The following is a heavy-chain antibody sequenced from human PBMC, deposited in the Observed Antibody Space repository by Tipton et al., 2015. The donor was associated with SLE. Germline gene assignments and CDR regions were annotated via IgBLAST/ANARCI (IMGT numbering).Heavy chain of an antibody. Sequence: TLSLTCAVYGGSFSGYYWSWIRQHPGKGLEWFGEINHSGSTNYNPPLKSRVTISVDTSNNQFSLKLSSLTAADTAVYYWARYRTTVTTGYFDLWGRGTLVTVSS. CDR2: INHSGST. CDR3: ARYRTTVTTGYFDL. CDR1: GGSFSGYY. J-gene: IGHJ2*01. V-gene: IGHV4-34*01. D-gene: IGHD4-17*01.